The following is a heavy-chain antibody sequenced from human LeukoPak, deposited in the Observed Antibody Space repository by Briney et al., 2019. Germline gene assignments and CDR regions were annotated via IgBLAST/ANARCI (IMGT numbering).Heavy chain of an antibody. Sequence: GGSLRLSFAASGFTVSSNYMSWVRQAPGKGLEWVSVIYSGGSTYYADSVKGRFTISRDNSKNTLYLQMNSLRAEDTAVYYCARDLGDGYHNPIDYWGQGTLVTVSS. CDR3: ARDLGDGYHNPIDY. J-gene: IGHJ4*02. V-gene: IGHV3-66*01. CDR1: GFTVSSNY. D-gene: IGHD5-24*01. CDR2: IYSGGST.